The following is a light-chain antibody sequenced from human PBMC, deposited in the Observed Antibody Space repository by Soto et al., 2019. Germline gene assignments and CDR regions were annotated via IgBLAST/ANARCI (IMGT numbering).Light chain of an antibody. CDR2: AAS. CDR1: QGLSSD. Sequence: DIRLTQSPSFLSASVGDRVTITCRASQGLSSDLTWYQQKPRKAPKLLIYAASTLQSGVPSRFSGSGSGTEYTLTISSLQPEDFETYYCQQLNSYPITFGQGTRLEIK. CDR3: QQLNSYPIT. V-gene: IGKV1-9*01. J-gene: IGKJ5*01.